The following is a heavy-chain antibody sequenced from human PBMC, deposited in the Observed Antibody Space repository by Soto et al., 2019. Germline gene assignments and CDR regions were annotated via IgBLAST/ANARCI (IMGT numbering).Heavy chain of an antibody. J-gene: IGHJ6*02. V-gene: IGHV1-2*04. CDR2: INPNSGGT. D-gene: IGHD3-3*01. CDR1: GYTFTGYY. CDR3: ARAGDYDLWSGYPYYYNYYGMDV. Sequence: ASVKVSCKASGYTFTGYYMHWVRQAPGQGLEWMGWINPNSGGTNYAQKFQGWVTMTRDTSISTAYMELSRLRSDDTAEYYCARAGDYDLWSGYPYYYNYYGMDVWGQGTTVTVSS.